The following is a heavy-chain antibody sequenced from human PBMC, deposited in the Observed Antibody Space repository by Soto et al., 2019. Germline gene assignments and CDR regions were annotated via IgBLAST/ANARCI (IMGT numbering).Heavy chain of an antibody. CDR1: GYTFTSYG. Sequence: ASVKVSCKASGYTFTSYGISWVRQAPGQGLEWMGWISAYNGNTNYAQKLQGRVTMTTDTSTSTAYMELRSLRSDDTAVYYCARPGHSYGYYYYGMDVWGQGTTVTVSS. V-gene: IGHV1-18*01. J-gene: IGHJ6*02. CDR3: ARPGHSYGYYYYGMDV. CDR2: ISAYNGNT. D-gene: IGHD5-18*01.